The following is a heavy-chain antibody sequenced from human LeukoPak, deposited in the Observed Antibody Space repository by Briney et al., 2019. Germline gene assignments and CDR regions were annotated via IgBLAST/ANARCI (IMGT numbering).Heavy chain of an antibody. V-gene: IGHV3-21*04. D-gene: IGHD3-3*01. CDR1: GFTFSSYS. J-gene: IGHJ4*02. Sequence: PGGSLRLSCAASGFTFSSYSMNWVRQAPGKGLEWVSSISSSSSYIYYADSVKGRFTISRDNAKNTLYLQMNSLRAEDTAVYYCAKDTHYDFWSGFGGDYWSQGTLVTVSS. CDR2: ISSSSSYI. CDR3: AKDTHYDFWSGFGGDY.